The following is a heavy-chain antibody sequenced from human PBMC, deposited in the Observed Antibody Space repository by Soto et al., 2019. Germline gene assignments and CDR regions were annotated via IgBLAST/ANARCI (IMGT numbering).Heavy chain of an antibody. CDR3: ARWEDGSGTYSYYYYGMDV. CDR1: GFTFSSYE. Sequence: GGSLRLSCAASGFTFSSYEMNWVRQAPGKGLEWVSYISSSGSTIYYADSVKGRFTISRDNAKNSLYLQMNSLRAEDMAVYYCARWEDGSGTYSYYYYGMDVWGQGTTVTVSS. J-gene: IGHJ6*02. V-gene: IGHV3-48*03. CDR2: ISSSGSTI. D-gene: IGHD3-10*01.